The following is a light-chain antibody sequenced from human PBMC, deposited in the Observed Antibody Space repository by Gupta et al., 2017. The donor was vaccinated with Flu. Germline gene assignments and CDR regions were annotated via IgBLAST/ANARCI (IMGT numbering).Light chain of an antibody. CDR2: GNI. CDR3: QSYDASLGGWV. CDR1: HSNIGAGFD. V-gene: IGLV1-40*01. J-gene: IGLJ3*02. Sequence: QSVLTPPPSVSGAPGQTVIISCTGRHSNIGAGFDVHWYQHLPGRGPTLLIFGNINRPSGVPDRCSGSKSGTSASLASTGRQAEDEADYYGQSYDASLGGWVFGGGTKLTVL.